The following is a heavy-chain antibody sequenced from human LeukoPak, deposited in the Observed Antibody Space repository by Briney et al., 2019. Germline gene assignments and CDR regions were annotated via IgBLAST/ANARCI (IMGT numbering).Heavy chain of an antibody. V-gene: IGHV4-34*01. Sequence: TASETLSLTCAVYGGSFSGYYWSWIRQPPGKGLEWIGEINHSGSTNYNPSLKSRVTISVDTSKNQFSQKLSSVTATDTAVYYCARGIAAAGRPFYYYYYYMDVWGKGTTVTVSS. J-gene: IGHJ6*03. CDR3: ARGIAAAGRPFYYYYYYMDV. CDR2: INHSGST. D-gene: IGHD6-13*01. CDR1: GGSFSGYY.